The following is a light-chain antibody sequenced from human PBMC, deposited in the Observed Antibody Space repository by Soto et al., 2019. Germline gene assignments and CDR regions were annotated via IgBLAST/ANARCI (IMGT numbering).Light chain of an antibody. J-gene: IGLJ1*01. CDR2: EVS. CDR1: SSDVGGYND. Sequence: QSVLAQPLSAYGSTGQSVTISCTGNSSDVGGYNDVSWYQQHPGKAPKLIIYEVSKRPSGVPDRFSGSKSGNTASLTVSGLQAEDEADYYCSSFAGRTPYVFGTGTKVTVL. CDR3: SSFAGRTPYV. V-gene: IGLV2-8*01.